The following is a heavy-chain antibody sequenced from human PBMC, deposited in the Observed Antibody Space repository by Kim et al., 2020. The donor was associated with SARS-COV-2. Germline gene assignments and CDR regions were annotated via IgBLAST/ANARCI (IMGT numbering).Heavy chain of an antibody. CDR1: GGSLIGYY. J-gene: IGHJ4*02. V-gene: IGHV4-34*01. Sequence: SETLSLTCAVSGGSLIGYYWAWIRQTPGKGLEWIGEVTHGGSTNSSPSLKDRVSISVDMAKRQFSLKLASVTAADTGGYFCARALDSTGFYNWGQGTPVT. CDR2: VTHGGST. D-gene: IGHD3-22*01. CDR3: ARALDSTGFYN.